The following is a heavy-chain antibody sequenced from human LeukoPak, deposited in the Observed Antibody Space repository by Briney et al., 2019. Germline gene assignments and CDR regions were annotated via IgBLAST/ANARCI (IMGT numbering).Heavy chain of an antibody. D-gene: IGHD3-9*01. CDR3: VGSTGYPYYFDY. CDR2: IYPGDSNT. J-gene: IGHJ4*02. CDR1: GYTFTGYW. Sequence: GESLKISCKASGYTFTGYWIGWVRQMPGKGPEWMGIIYPGDSNTRYSPSFQGRVTISADKSISTAYLQWSSLQASDTAMYYCVGSTGYPYYFDYWGQGTLVTVSS. V-gene: IGHV5-51*01.